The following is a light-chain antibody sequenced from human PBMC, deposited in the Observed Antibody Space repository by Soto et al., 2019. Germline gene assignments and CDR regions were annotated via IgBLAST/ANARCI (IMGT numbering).Light chain of an antibody. V-gene: IGKV3-11*01. CDR2: DAF. CDR1: QSVSSY. J-gene: IGKJ4*01. CDR3: QQRSNWPLT. Sequence: EIVLTQSPATLSLSPGETATLSCRASQSVSSYLAWYQQKPGQAPRLLIYDAFNRATGIPARFSGSGSGTDFTLTISSLEPEDFAVYYCQQRSNWPLTFGGGTKVDI.